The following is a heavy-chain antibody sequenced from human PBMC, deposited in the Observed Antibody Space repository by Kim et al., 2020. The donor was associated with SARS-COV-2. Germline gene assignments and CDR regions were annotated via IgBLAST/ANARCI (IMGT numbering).Heavy chain of an antibody. D-gene: IGHD3-22*01. V-gene: IGHV4-34*01. CDR1: GGSFSGYY. CDR3: ARKGRSYDSSGYYYVGHYYYYGMDV. CDR2: INHSGST. J-gene: IGHJ6*02. Sequence: SETLSLTCAVYGGSFSGYYWSWIRQPPGKGLEWIGEINHSGSTNYNPSLKSRVTISVDTSKNQFSLKLSSVTAADTAVYYCARKGRSYDSSGYYYVGHYYYYGMDVWGQGTTVTVSS.